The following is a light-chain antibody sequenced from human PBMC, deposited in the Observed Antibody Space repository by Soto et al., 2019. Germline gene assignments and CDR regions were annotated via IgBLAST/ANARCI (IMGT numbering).Light chain of an antibody. Sequence: EKVLTQSPGTLSLSPGERATLSCRASQSVTSNYLAWYQQKPGQAPRLLIYGASTRAAGVPDRFSGSGSGTYFTLTTTGLETEDFAVYYCQQYGRSPLLYAFGQGTKV. CDR1: QSVTSNY. CDR2: GAS. J-gene: IGKJ2*01. V-gene: IGKV3-20*01. CDR3: QQYGRSPLLYA.